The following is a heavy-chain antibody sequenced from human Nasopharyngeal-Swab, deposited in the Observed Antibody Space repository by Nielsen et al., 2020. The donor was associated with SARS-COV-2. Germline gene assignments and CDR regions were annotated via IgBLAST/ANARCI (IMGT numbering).Heavy chain of an antibody. CDR3: ARDLDPATAGALDI. V-gene: IGHV1-46*01. Sequence: ASVNVSCKASGYTFRIYYMHWVRQAPGQGLEWMGLINPSGGQTTYAQKFQGRVTMTRDTSTSTVYMELSSLRSEDTAVYYCARDLDPATAGALDIWGQGTMVTVSS. CDR1: GYTFRIYY. CDR2: INPSGGQT. D-gene: IGHD2-2*01. J-gene: IGHJ3*02.